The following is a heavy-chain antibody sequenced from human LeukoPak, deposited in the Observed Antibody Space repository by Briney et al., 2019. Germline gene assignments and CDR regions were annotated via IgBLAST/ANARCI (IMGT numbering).Heavy chain of an antibody. CDR2: INPNSGGT. Sequence: ASVKVSCKASGYTFTGYYMHWVRQAPGQGLEWMGWINPNSGGTNYAQKFQGRVTITRDTSISTAYMELSRLRSDDTAVYYCARVLGYYYYMDVWGKGTTVTVSS. J-gene: IGHJ6*03. CDR3: ARVLGYYYYMDV. CDR1: GYTFTGYY. V-gene: IGHV1-2*02.